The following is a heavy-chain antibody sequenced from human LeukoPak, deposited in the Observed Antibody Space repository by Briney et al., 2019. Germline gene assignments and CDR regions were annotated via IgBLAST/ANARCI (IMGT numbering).Heavy chain of an antibody. V-gene: IGHV1-24*01. CDR2: FDPEDGET. D-gene: IGHD1-26*01. CDR1: GYTLTELS. Sequence: ASAKVSCKVSGYTLTELSMHWVRQAPGKGLEWMGGFDPEDGETIYAQKFQGRVTMTEDTSTDTAYMELSSLRSEDTAVYYCATSSYSGSYYPFDYWGQGTLVTVSS. J-gene: IGHJ4*02. CDR3: ATSSYSGSYYPFDY.